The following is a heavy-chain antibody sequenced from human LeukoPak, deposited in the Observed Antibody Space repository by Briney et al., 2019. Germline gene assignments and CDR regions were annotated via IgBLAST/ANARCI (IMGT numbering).Heavy chain of an antibody. Sequence: ASVKVSCKASGYTFTGYYMHWVRQAPGQGLEWMGWINPNSGGTNYAQKFQGRVTMTTDTSTSTAYMELRSLRSDDTAVYYCAREGEPRDWYFDLWGRGTLVTVSS. D-gene: IGHD1-14*01. CDR2: INPNSGGT. CDR3: AREGEPRDWYFDL. J-gene: IGHJ2*01. CDR1: GYTFTGYY. V-gene: IGHV1-2*02.